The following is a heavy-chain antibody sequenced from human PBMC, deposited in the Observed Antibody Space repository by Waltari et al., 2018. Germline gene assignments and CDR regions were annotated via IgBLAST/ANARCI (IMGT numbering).Heavy chain of an antibody. V-gene: IGHV1-69*13. CDR2: IIPIFGTA. CDR1: GGTFSSYA. J-gene: IGHJ6*02. CDR3: AREGGSYKLSHYYYGMDV. D-gene: IGHD1-26*01. Sequence: QVQLVQSGAEVKKPGSSVKVSCKASGGTFSSYAISWVRQAPGQGLEWMGGIIPIFGTANYAQKFQGRVTITADESTSTAYMELSSLRSEDTAVYYCAREGGSYKLSHYYYGMDVWGQGTTVTVSS.